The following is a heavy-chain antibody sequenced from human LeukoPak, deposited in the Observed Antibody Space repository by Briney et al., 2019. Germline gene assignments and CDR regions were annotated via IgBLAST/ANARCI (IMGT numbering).Heavy chain of an antibody. V-gene: IGHV3-15*01. CDR3: TTDDSGVGND. D-gene: IGHD3-10*01. Sequence: GGSLRLSCAASGFSLSKVWMGCGRQAPGKGLEWVGRIKSKTKTDCGTTDYATPVKGRFTISRDDSKNTLYLQMNSLKTEDTGVYYCTTDDSGVGNDWGQGTLVTVPS. J-gene: IGHJ4*02. CDR1: GFSLSKVW. CDR2: IKSKTKTDCGTT.